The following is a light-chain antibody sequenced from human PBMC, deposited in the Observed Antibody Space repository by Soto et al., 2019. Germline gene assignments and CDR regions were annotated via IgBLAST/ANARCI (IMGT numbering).Light chain of an antibody. CDR3: QKYDNAPLT. CDR2: AAY. Sequence: DIQMTQAPSSLSASVGDRVTITCRARQDISTYLAWYQQKPGKVPKLLISAAYTLQSGVPPRFSGSGSGTDFTLTISSLQPEDVATYYCQKYDNAPLTFGGGTKVEI. CDR1: QDISTY. V-gene: IGKV1-27*01. J-gene: IGKJ4*01.